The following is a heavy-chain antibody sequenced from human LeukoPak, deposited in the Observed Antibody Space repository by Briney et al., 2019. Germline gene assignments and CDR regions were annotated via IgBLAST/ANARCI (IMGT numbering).Heavy chain of an antibody. Sequence: SETLSLTCAVYGGSSSGYYWSWIRQPPGKGLEWIGEINHSGSTNYDPSLKSRVTISVDTSKNQFSLKLSSVTAADTAVYYCARGGGKIAAAGTWWFDPWGQGTLVTVSS. V-gene: IGHV4-34*01. CDR3: ARGGGKIAAAGTWWFDP. D-gene: IGHD6-13*01. CDR2: INHSGST. J-gene: IGHJ5*02. CDR1: GGSSSGYY.